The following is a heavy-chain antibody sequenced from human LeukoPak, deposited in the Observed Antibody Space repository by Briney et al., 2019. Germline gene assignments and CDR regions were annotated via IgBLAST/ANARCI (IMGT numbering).Heavy chain of an antibody. Sequence: QPGGSLRLSCAACGLTFSSYGKHWVRQAPGKGLEWVALIRYDGSNKYYADSVKGRFTISRDNSKNTLYLQMNSLRAEDTAVYYCAKATAGTIVVVPADYSDYWGQGTLVTVSS. D-gene: IGHD2-2*01. CDR3: AKATAGTIVVVPADYSDY. CDR2: IRYDGSNK. CDR1: GLTFSSYG. J-gene: IGHJ4*02. V-gene: IGHV3-30*02.